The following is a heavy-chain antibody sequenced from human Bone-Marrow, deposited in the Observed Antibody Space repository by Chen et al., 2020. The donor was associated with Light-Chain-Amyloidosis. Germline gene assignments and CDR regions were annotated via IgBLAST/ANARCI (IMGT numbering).Heavy chain of an antibody. J-gene: IGHJ4*02. V-gene: IGHV3-9*01. D-gene: IGHD1-1*01. Sequence: EVQMVESGGGLVQPGRSLRLSCVTSGLTYKKWAIHWVRQAPGKGLEWVSGFDYNSGRKDYADSVRGRFTVSSDSSKNSLFLEMNSLRVEDTALYYCTQDGVPGGADFWGPGTMVTVSS. CDR3: TQDGVPGGADF. CDR2: FDYNSGRK. CDR1: GLTYKKWA.